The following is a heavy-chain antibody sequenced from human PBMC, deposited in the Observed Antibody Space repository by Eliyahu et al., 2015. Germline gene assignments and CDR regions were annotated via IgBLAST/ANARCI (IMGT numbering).Heavy chain of an antibody. D-gene: IGHD5-18*01. CDR2: INHSGST. Sequence: QVQLQQWGAGLLKPSETLSXTXXXXXXSFSGYYWSWIRQPPGKGLEWIGEINHSGSTNYNPSLKSRVTISVDTSKNQFSLKLSSVTAADTAVYYCARGVGYSYVANFDYWGQGTLVTVSS. CDR1: XXSFSGYY. CDR3: ARGVGYSYVANFDY. V-gene: IGHV4-34*01. J-gene: IGHJ4*02.